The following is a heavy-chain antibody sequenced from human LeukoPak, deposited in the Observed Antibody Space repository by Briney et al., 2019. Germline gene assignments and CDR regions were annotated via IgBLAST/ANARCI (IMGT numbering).Heavy chain of an antibody. Sequence: LAGGSLRLSCAASGFTFSGHWMSWIRQAPGEGLEWVANINQGGSDKYYVDSVKGRFTISRDNANNLLYLQMNSLRGEDTAVYYCTRDRSREEDDWGQGTLVTVSS. CDR2: INQGGSDK. V-gene: IGHV3-7*01. D-gene: IGHD6-6*01. CDR3: TRDRSREEDD. CDR1: GFTFSGHW. J-gene: IGHJ4*02.